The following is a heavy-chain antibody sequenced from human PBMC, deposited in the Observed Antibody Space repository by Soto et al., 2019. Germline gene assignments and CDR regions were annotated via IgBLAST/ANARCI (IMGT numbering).Heavy chain of an antibody. CDR3: ARGSCGGDCPLDY. J-gene: IGHJ4*02. CDR1: GGTFSRYA. CDR2: SIPNFGTV. D-gene: IGHD2-21*02. Sequence: QVQLVQSGAEVKKPGSSVKVSCKASGGTFSRYAIGWVRQAPGQGLEWMGGSIPNFGTVNYSQKFQGRVTIIADESTSTAYMELSSLRSEDTAVYYCARGSCGGDCPLDYWGQGTLVTVSS. V-gene: IGHV1-69*01.